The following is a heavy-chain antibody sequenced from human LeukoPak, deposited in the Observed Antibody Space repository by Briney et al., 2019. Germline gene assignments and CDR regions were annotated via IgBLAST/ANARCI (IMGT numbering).Heavy chain of an antibody. Sequence: GGSLRLSCAASGFTFSNYWMLWVRQAPGKGLVWVSRIERDGSSTTYADPVKGRFLMSRDNAKNTPDLQMNSLRVKDTAVYYCARAVYSSPPDYWGQGALVTVSS. CDR3: ARAVYSSPPDY. V-gene: IGHV3-74*03. D-gene: IGHD6-13*01. CDR1: GFTFSNYW. J-gene: IGHJ4*02. CDR2: IERDGSST.